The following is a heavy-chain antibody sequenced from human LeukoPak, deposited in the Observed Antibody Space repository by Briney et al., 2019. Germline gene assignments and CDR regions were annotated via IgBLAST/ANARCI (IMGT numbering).Heavy chain of an antibody. V-gene: IGHV3-53*01. D-gene: IGHD3-9*01. CDR3: ATLRNYDIDY. CDR2: IYSGGST. J-gene: IGHJ4*02. CDR1: GFTVSSNY. Sequence: GGSLRLSCAASGFTVSSNYMSWVRQAPGKGLEWVSVIYSGGSTYYADSVKGRFTISRDNSKNTLSLQMNSLRAEDTAVYYCATLRNYDIDYWGQGTLVTVSS.